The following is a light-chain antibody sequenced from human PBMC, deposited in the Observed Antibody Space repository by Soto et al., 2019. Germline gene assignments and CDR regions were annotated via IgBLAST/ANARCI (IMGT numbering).Light chain of an antibody. V-gene: IGLV3-1*01. J-gene: IGLJ2*01. CDR2: QDS. Sequence: SYELTQPPSVSVSPGQTASITCSGDKLGDKYACWYQQKPGQSPVLVIYQDSKRPSGIPERFSGYNSRNTATLTISGTEAMDEADYYCQAWDSSTEVFGGGTKLTVL. CDR3: QAWDSSTEV. CDR1: KLGDKY.